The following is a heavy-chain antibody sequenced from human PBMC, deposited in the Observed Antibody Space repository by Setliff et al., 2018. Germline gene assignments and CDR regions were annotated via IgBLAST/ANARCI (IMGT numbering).Heavy chain of an antibody. V-gene: IGHV4-38-2*01. CDR1: GYSIRSGFY. Sequence: PSETLSLTCAVSGYSIRSGFYWGWIRQPPGKGLGWIGYIYHNGSAYYNPSLKSRVTMSVDTAKNQFSLMLNSVTAADTAVYYCARQQVDYGDYGEDSWGQGILVTVSS. J-gene: IGHJ4*02. D-gene: IGHD4-17*01. CDR2: IYHNGSA. CDR3: ARQQVDYGDYGEDS.